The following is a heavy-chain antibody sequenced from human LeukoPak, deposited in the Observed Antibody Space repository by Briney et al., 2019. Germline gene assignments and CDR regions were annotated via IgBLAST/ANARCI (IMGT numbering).Heavy chain of an antibody. CDR1: GGSISSGSYY. CDR2: IYTSGST. Sequence: SETVSLTCTVSGGSISSGSYYWSWIRQPAGKGLEWIGRIYTSGSTNYNPSLKSRVTISVDTSKNQFSLKLSSVTAADTAVYYCARAVAVAGQYNWFDPWGQGTLVTVSS. CDR3: ARAVAVAGQYNWFDP. V-gene: IGHV4-61*02. J-gene: IGHJ5*02. D-gene: IGHD6-19*01.